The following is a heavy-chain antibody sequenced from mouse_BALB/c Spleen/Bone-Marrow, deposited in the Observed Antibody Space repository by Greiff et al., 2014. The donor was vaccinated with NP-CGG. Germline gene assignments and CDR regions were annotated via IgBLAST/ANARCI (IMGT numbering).Heavy chain of an antibody. V-gene: IGHV7-1*02. CDR3: ARDVGYGNYFVY. CDR1: GFTLSDFY. J-gene: IGHJ3*01. Sequence: EVKLMESGGGLVQPGDSLRLSCATSGFTLSDFYMEWVRQPPGKRLEWIAASRNKAKYYTTEYSASVKGRFIVSRDTSQSVLYLQMNALRAEDTAIYYCARDVGYGNYFVYWGQGTLVAVSA. CDR2: SRNKAKYYTT. D-gene: IGHD2-10*02.